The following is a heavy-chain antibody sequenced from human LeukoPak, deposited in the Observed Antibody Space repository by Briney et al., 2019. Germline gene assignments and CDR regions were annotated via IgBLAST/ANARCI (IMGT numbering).Heavy chain of an antibody. CDR1: GYTFISYG. CDR3: ARGKWLSNFDY. D-gene: IGHD6-19*01. V-gene: IGHV1-18*01. CDR2: ISTYNGKT. Sequence: ASVKVSCKASGYTFISYGISWVRQAPGQGLEWMGWISTYNGKTNFAQKLQGRVTMTTDTSTSTAYMELRSLRSDDTAVYYCARGKWLSNFDYWGQGTLVTVSS. J-gene: IGHJ4*02.